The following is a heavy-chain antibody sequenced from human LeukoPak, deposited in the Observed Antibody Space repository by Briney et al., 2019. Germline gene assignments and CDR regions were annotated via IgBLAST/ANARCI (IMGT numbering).Heavy chain of an antibody. CDR2: MNPNSGNT. Sequence: ASVKVSCKASGYTFTSYDINWVRQATGQGLEWMGWMNPNSGNTGYAQKIQGRVTMTRNTSISTAYMELSSLRSEDTAVYYCARPGYYYYYMDVWGKGTTVTVSS. V-gene: IGHV1-8*01. J-gene: IGHJ6*03. CDR3: ARPGYYYYYMDV. CDR1: GYTFTSYD.